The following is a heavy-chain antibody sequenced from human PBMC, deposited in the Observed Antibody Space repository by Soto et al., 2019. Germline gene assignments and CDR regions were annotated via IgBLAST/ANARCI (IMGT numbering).Heavy chain of an antibody. V-gene: IGHV3-23*01. CDR1: GFTFSSYA. D-gene: IGHD6-6*01. Sequence: EVQLLESGGGLVQPGGSLRLSCAASGFTFSSYAMSWVRQAPGKGLEWVSAISGSGGSTYYVDSVKGRFTISRDNSKNTLYLQMNSLRAEDTAVYYCAKDEGKQLVPGYWGQGTLVTVSS. J-gene: IGHJ4*02. CDR3: AKDEGKQLVPGY. CDR2: ISGSGGST.